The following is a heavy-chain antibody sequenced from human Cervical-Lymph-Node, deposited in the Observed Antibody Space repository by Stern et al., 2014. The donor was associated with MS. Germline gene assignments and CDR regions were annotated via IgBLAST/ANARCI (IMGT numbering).Heavy chain of an antibody. CDR2: IYTSDSDV. CDR3: ARWSVACDS. J-gene: IGHJ4*02. CDR1: GYRFINNW. V-gene: IGHV5-51*03. Sequence: EVQLVQSGAEVRKPGDSLKISCTTSGYRFINNWIAWVRQAPGKCLEWIGLIYTSDSDVRYSPSFHGHVSISIAKSISTAYLQWNSLKASDAGVYYCARWSVACDSWGQGALITVSS.